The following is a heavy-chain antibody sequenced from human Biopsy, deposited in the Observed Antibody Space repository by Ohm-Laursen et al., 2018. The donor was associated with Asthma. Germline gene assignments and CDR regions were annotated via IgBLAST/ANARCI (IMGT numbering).Heavy chain of an antibody. J-gene: IGHJ3*02. Sequence: SLRLSCAATGFTFSIYDIHWVRQAPGKALEWVAVISYDGGNKFYGDSVKGRFTLSRDKSRNTLYLQMNSLRVEDTAIYYFARTHERWTSIQDDALDIWGQGTMVIVSS. CDR1: GFTFSIYD. V-gene: IGHV3-30*03. CDR3: ARTHERWTSIQDDALDI. D-gene: IGHD4-23*01. CDR2: ISYDGGNK.